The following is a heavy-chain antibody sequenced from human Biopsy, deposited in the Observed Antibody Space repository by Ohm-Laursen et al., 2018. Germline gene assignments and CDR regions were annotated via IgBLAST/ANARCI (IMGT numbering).Heavy chain of an antibody. J-gene: IGHJ6*02. CDR1: GYTFAGYY. CDR2: INPNSGNA. CDR3: ARVPAYPSIDGYYGLDL. D-gene: IGHD3-9*01. Sequence: SVKVSCKVSGYTFAGYYLHWVRQAPGHGLEWMGWINPNSGNANYAQSFQGRLTVTRDTSTSTAYMELTSLTFDDTAIYYCARVPAYPSIDGYYGLDLWGQGTTVIVS. V-gene: IGHV1-2*02.